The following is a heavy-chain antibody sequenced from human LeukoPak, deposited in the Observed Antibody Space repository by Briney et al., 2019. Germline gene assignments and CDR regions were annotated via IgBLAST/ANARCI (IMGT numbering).Heavy chain of an antibody. CDR1: GFTFSSYA. CDR3: AKGLGSGVRGTFDY. J-gene: IGHJ4*02. CDR2: ICGTGGST. V-gene: IGHV3-23*01. Sequence: GGSLRLSCAASGFTFSSYAMSWVRQAPGKGLEWVSAICGTGGSTYYADSVKGRFTISRDNSKNTLYLQMNSLRADDTAAYYCAKGLGSGVRGTFDYWGQGTLVPVSS. D-gene: IGHD3-10*01.